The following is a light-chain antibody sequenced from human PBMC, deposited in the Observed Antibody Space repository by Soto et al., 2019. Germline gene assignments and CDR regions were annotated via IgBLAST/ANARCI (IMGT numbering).Light chain of an antibody. Sequence: EIVLTQSPGTLSLSPGERATLSCRASQSVSSDYLAWYQQKPGHAPRLLIYGASSRATGITDRFSGSGSGTDFALSISRLEPEDFAVYYCQQFGSLPFTFGGGTKVVIK. CDR1: QSVSSDY. CDR3: QQFGSLPFT. V-gene: IGKV3-20*01. CDR2: GAS. J-gene: IGKJ4*01.